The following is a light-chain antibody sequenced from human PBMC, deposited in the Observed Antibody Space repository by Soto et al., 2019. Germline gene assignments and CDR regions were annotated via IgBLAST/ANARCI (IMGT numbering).Light chain of an antibody. CDR1: QSVSKY. Sequence: EIVLTQSPATLSLSPGERATLSCRASQSVSKYLAWYQQKPGQAPRLLIHDASNRATGIPARFSGSGSGTDFTFTISSLEPADFGVYYCQQRSNWPQITFGGGTKVEIK. CDR3: QQRSNWPQIT. V-gene: IGKV3-11*01. CDR2: DAS. J-gene: IGKJ4*01.